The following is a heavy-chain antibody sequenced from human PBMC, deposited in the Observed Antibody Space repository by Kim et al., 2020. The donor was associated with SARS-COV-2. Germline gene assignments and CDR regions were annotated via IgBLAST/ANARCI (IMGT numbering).Heavy chain of an antibody. CDR2: IYSGGST. D-gene: IGHD6-19*01. CDR3: ARDLMSGIAVAGTLFGYYYCGMDV. Sequence: GGSLRLSCAVSGFTVSSNYMSWVRQAPGKGLEWVSVIYSGGSTYYADSVKGRFTISRDNSKNTLYLQMNSLRAEDTAVYYCARDLMSGIAVAGTLFGYYYCGMDVWGRGTTVTVSS. J-gene: IGHJ6*02. V-gene: IGHV3-53*01. CDR1: GFTVSSNY.